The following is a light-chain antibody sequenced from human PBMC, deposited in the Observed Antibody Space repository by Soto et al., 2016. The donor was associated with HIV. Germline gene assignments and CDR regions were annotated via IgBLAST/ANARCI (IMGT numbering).Light chain of an antibody. CDR2: KVS. CDR3: MQGLHLPWT. V-gene: IGKV2-30*02. Sequence: DVVMTQSPLSLPVTLGQPASISCRSSQSLVHTDGTTYLHWFQQRPGQSPRRLIYKVSNRDSGVPDRFSGGGSGTDFTLRISRVEAEDVGVYYCMQGLHLPWTFGQGTKLEI. J-gene: IGKJ1*01. CDR1: QSLVHTDGTTY.